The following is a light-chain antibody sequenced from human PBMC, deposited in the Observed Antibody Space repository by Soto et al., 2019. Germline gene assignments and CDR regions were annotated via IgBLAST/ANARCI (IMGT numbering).Light chain of an antibody. CDR3: KSYAGSNTYV. CDR2: EVV. CDR1: KNDIGVYDF. J-gene: IGLJ7*01. V-gene: IGLV2-8*01. Sequence: QSALTQPPSASGSPGQSVTISCTGTKNDIGVYDFVSWYQHHPGKAPRLIIYEVVQRPSGVPDRFSGSKSGNTASLTVSGLQAGDEADYFCKSYAGSNTYVFGSGTQLTVL.